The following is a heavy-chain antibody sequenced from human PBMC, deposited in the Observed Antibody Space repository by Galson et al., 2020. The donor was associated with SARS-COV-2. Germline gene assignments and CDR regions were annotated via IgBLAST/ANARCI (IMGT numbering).Heavy chain of an antibody. CDR3: ASGIESGSYARY. V-gene: IGHV1-18*04. CDR2: LSAYNGNT. D-gene: IGHD1-26*01. Sequence: ASLKVSRTASRYTFPTYGLTCVRPAPRPGLQSIGRLSAYNGNTNYAQKLQGRVTMTTDTSTSTAYMELRSLRSDDTAVYYCASGIESGSYARYWGQGTLVTVSS. CDR1: RYTFPTYG. J-gene: IGHJ4*02.